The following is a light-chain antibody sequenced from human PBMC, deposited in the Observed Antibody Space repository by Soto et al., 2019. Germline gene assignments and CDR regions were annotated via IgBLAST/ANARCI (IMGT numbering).Light chain of an antibody. CDR2: GNS. J-gene: IGLJ1*01. CDR3: QSYDSSLSGSYV. Sequence: QSVLTQPPSVSGVPGQSATISCTGSSSNIGAGYDVHWYQQLPGTAPKLLIYGNSNRPSGVPDRFSGSKSGTSASLAITGLQAEDDADYYCQSYDSSLSGSYVFGTGTKVTVL. V-gene: IGLV1-40*01. CDR1: SSNIGAGYD.